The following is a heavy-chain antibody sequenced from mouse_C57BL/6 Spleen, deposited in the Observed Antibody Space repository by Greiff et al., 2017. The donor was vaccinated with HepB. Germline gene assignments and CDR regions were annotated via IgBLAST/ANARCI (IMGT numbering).Heavy chain of an antibody. CDR1: GFTFSSYA. D-gene: IGHD2-5*01. V-gene: IGHV5-4*01. CDR3: ARYSSYWYFDV. CDR2: ISDGGSYT. Sequence: EVQVVESGGGLVKPGGSLKLSCAASGFTFSSYAMSWVRQTPEKRLEWVATISDGGSYTYYPDNVKGPFTISRDNAKNTLYLQMSQLKSEDTAMYYCARYSSYWYFDVWGPGTTVTVSS. J-gene: IGHJ1*01.